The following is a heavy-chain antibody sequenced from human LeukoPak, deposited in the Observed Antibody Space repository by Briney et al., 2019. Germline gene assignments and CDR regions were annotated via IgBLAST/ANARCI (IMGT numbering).Heavy chain of an antibody. J-gene: IGHJ6*03. Sequence: PGGSLRLSCAASGFTFSSYSMNWVRQAPGKGLEWVSSISSSSSYIYYADSVKGRFTISRDNAKNSLYLQMNSLRVEDTAVYYCARDGCSSTSCYYYYMDVWGKGTTVTVSS. CDR2: ISSSSSYI. CDR1: GFTFSSYS. D-gene: IGHD2-2*01. V-gene: IGHV3-21*01. CDR3: ARDGCSSTSCYYYYMDV.